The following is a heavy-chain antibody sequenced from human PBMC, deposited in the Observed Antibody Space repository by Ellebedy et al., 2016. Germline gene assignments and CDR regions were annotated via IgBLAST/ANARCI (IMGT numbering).Heavy chain of an antibody. CDR2: ISSGNGNI. V-gene: IGHV1-3*01. CDR1: GYTFTDYS. Sequence: ASVKVSCKASGYTFTDYSMYWMRQAPGQRLEWLGWISSGNGNIKYSQSFQGRGRVTISRDTSASTTYMELTSLRSEDTAVYYCVRDWPGSDCGGDCYPFDTWGQGTLVTVSS. J-gene: IGHJ5*02. D-gene: IGHD2-21*02. CDR3: VRDWPGSDCGGDCYPFDT.